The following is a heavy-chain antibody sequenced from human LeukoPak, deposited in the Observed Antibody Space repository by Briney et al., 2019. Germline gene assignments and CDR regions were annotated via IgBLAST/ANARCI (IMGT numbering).Heavy chain of an antibody. J-gene: IGHJ3*02. V-gene: IGHV1-69*06. CDR1: GGTFSSYA. Sequence: SVKVSCKASGGTFSSYAISWVRQAPGQGLEWMGGIIPIFGTANYAQKFQGRVTITADKSTSTAYMELSSLRSEDTAVYYCAREGRWLVTLMSAFDIWGQGTMVTVSS. D-gene: IGHD6-19*01. CDR2: IIPIFGTA. CDR3: AREGRWLVTLMSAFDI.